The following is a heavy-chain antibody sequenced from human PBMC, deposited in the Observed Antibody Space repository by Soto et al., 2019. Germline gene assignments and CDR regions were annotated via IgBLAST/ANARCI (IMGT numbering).Heavy chain of an antibody. J-gene: IGHJ6*02. CDR2: IYYTGRT. CDR1: GDSIGSGNYY. CDR3: ARLGAYCASTSCYFHYGMDV. V-gene: IGHV4-30-4*01. Sequence: SETLSLTCAVSGDSIGSGNYYWSWIRQPPGKGLEWIGYIYYTGRTHYNPSLKSRVSISVDTSKNQFSLKLSSATAADTAVYYCARLGAYCASTSCYFHYGMDVWGQGTTVTVSS. D-gene: IGHD2-2*01.